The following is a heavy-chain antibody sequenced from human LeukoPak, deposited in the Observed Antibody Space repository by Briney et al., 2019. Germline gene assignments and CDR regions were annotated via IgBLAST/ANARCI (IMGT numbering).Heavy chain of an antibody. J-gene: IGHJ4*02. CDR1: GFTFSSYG. CDR2: ISYDGSNK. V-gene: IGHV3-30*18. CDR3: AQDPTYTATGTFDY. D-gene: IGHD5-18*01. Sequence: GGSLRLSCAASGFTFSSYGMHWVRQAPGKGLEWVADISYDGSNKYYADFVKGRFTISRDNSKNTLYLQMNSLRGEDTAVYYCAQDPTYTATGTFDYCGEGTLVTVSS.